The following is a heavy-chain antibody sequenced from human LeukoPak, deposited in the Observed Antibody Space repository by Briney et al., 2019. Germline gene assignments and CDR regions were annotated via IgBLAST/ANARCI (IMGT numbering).Heavy chain of an antibody. CDR3: ARACSSTSCSPDYYYYGMDV. V-gene: IGHV3-13*01. CDR2: IGTAGDT. Sequence: GGSLRPSCAASGFTFSSYDMHWVRQATGKGLEWVSAIGTAGDTYYPGSVKGRFTISRENAKNSLYLQMNSLRAGDTAVYYCARACSSTSCSPDYYYYGMDVWGQGTTVTVSS. D-gene: IGHD2-2*01. J-gene: IGHJ6*02. CDR1: GFTFSSYD.